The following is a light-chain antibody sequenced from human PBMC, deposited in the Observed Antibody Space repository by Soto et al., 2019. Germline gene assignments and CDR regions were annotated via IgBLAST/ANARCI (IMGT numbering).Light chain of an antibody. CDR2: EVT. V-gene: IGLV2-14*01. Sequence: QSVLTQPASVSGSPGQSITISRTGTSSDVGGFNYVSWYQQHPGKAPKLLIFEVTNRPSGVSYRFSGSKSGNTASLTISGLQADDEADYYCSSYTTSSSRVFGGGTKLTVL. CDR1: SSDVGGFNY. J-gene: IGLJ2*01. CDR3: SSYTTSSSRV.